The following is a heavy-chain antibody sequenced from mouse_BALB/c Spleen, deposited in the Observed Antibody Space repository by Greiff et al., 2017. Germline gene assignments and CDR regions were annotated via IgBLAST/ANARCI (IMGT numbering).Heavy chain of an antibody. V-gene: IGHV1-7*01. D-gene: IGHD1-1*01. Sequence: QVQLQQSGAELAKPGASVKMSCKASGYTFTSYWMHWVKQRPGQGLEWIGYINPSTGYTEYNQKFKDKATLTADKSSSTAYMQLSSLTSEDSAVYYCARPGGSSLDYAMDYWGQGTSVTVSS. CDR2: INPSTGYT. J-gene: IGHJ4*01. CDR1: GYTFTSYW. CDR3: ARPGGSSLDYAMDY.